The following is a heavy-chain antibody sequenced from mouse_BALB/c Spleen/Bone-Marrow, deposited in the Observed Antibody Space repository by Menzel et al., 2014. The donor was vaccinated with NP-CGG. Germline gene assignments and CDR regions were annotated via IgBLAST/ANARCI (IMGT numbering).Heavy chain of an antibody. V-gene: IGHV14-3*02. Sequence: EVQLQQSGAELVKPGASVKLSCTASGFNIKDTYMHWVKQRPEQGLEWIGRIDPANGNTKYDPKFQGKATITADTSSNTAYLHLSSLTSEDTPVYYCARYRYYGSSYAMDYWGQGPSVTVSS. D-gene: IGHD1-1*01. J-gene: IGHJ4*01. CDR3: ARYRYYGSSYAMDY. CDR2: IDPANGNT. CDR1: GFNIKDTY.